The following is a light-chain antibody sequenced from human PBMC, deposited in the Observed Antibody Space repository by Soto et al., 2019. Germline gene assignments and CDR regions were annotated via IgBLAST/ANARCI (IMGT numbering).Light chain of an antibody. Sequence: QSALTQPASVSGSPGQSITISCTGTSSDIGGYNYVSWYQRHPGKAPKLMIYEVSNRPSGVSNRFSGSKSGNTASLTISGLQAEDEADYYCSSYTSSNTPWVFGGGTKLTVL. CDR3: SSYTSSNTPWV. J-gene: IGLJ2*01. CDR2: EVS. V-gene: IGLV2-14*01. CDR1: SSDIGGYNY.